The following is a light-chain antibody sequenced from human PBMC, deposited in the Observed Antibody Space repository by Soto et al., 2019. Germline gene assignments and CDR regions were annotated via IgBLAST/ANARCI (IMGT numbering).Light chain of an antibody. CDR2: DAS. CDR1: QSVSTF. Sequence: EIVLTQSPATLSLSPGERATLSCRAPQSVSTFLAWYQQKPGQAPRLLTYDASKGATGIPTRFSGSGSGTDFTLTISSLEPEDFAVYYCQQRINWPLTFGGGTKGEIK. CDR3: QQRINWPLT. V-gene: IGKV3-11*01. J-gene: IGKJ4*01.